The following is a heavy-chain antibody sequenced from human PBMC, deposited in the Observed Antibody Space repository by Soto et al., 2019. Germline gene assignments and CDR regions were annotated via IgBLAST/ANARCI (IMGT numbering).Heavy chain of an antibody. J-gene: IGHJ4*02. V-gene: IGHV4-34*04. CDR3: ARGRDY. Sequence: QVQLQQWGAGLLKPSETLSLTCAVYGGSFSNYYWSWIRQPPGKGLEWIGEINQSGSTNHNPSLKSRATISVDTSKNQFSLKLSSVTAADTAVYYCARGRDYWGQGTLVTVSS. CDR2: INQSGST. CDR1: GGSFSNYY.